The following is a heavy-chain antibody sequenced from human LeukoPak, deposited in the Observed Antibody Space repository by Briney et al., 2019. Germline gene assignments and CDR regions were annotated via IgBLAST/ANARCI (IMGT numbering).Heavy chain of an antibody. CDR2: ISAYNGNT. J-gene: IGHJ5*02. V-gene: IGHV1-18*01. D-gene: IGHD6-19*01. Sequence: GASVKVSCKASGYTFTNYGLSWVRQAPGQGLEWMGWISAYNGNTNYAQKLQGRVTMTTDTSTSTAYMELRSLRSDDTAVYYCARVTSWQYSSGWYWFDPWGQGTLVTVSS. CDR1: GYTFTNYG. CDR3: ARVTSWQYSSGWYWFDP.